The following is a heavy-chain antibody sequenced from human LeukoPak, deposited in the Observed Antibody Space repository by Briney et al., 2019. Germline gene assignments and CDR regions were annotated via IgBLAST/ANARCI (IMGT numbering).Heavy chain of an antibody. CDR3: ARFRDSSGYYSNAFDI. Sequence: SETLSLTCTVSGGSISSYYWSWIRQPPGKGLEWIGYIYYSGSTNYNPSLKSRVTISVDTSKNQFSLQLSSVTAADTAVYYCARFRDSSGYYSNAFDIWGQGTMVTVSS. CDR1: GGSISSYY. CDR2: IYYSGST. J-gene: IGHJ3*02. D-gene: IGHD3-22*01. V-gene: IGHV4-59*01.